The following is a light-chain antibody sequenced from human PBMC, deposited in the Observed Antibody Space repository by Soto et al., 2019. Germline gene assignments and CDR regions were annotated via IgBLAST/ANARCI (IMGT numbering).Light chain of an antibody. CDR1: QSLLHSNGFNY. CDR2: LGS. CDR3: MQALQAPIT. J-gene: IGKJ5*01. Sequence: DIVMTQSPLSLPVTPGEPASISCRSSQSLLHSNGFNYLDWYLQKPGQSPQLLIYLGSNRASGVPDRFSGSGSGTDFTLQISRVEAEDFGVYYCMQALQAPITFGQGTRLEIK. V-gene: IGKV2-28*01.